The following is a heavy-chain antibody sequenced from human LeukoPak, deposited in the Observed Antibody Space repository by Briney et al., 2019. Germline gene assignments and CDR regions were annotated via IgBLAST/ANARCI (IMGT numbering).Heavy chain of an antibody. V-gene: IGHV3-49*04. CDR2: IASETYGGTA. Sequence: GGSLRLSCAASGFTFSSYTINWVRRAPGKGLEWVGFIASETYGGTAEYAASVKGRFIISRDDSKSIAYLQMNSLKTEDTAVYYCTRDQTPYYWGQGTLVTVSS. CDR1: GFTFSSYT. J-gene: IGHJ4*02. CDR3: TRDQTPYY.